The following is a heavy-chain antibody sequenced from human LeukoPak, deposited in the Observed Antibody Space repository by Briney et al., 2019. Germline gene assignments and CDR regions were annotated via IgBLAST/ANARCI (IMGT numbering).Heavy chain of an antibody. CDR2: IYYSGNT. V-gene: IGHV4-59*08. CDR1: GGSIRTFY. Sequence: SETRSLTCTVSGGSIRTFYWSWIRQPPGKGLEWIGYIYYSGNTKYNPSLKSRVSMSVDTSNNHFSLRLSSVTAADTAVYFCAGAPSGYYYDRFDYWGQGNLVTVSS. D-gene: IGHD3-22*01. CDR3: AGAPSGYYYDRFDY. J-gene: IGHJ4*02.